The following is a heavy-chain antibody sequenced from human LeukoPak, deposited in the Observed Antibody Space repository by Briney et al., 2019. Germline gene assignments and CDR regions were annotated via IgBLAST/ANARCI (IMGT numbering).Heavy chain of an antibody. Sequence: PSETLSLTCTVSGGSISSSSYYWGWIRQPPGKGLEWIGSIYYSGSTYYNPSLKSRVTISIDTSKNYFSLKLNSVIAADTAVYYCARDRPGSYWYFDLWGRGTLVTVSS. V-gene: IGHV4-39*07. CDR3: ARDRPGSYWYFDL. CDR1: GGSISSSSYY. J-gene: IGHJ2*01. CDR2: IYYSGST. D-gene: IGHD3-10*01.